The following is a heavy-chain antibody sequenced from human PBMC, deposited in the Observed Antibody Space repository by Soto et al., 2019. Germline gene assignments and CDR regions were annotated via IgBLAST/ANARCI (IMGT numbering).Heavy chain of an antibody. V-gene: IGHV4-39*07. D-gene: IGHD4-17*01. Sequence: PSETLSLTCTVSGGSISSSSYYWGWIRQPPGKGLEWIGSIYYSGSTYYNPSLKSRVTISVDTSKNQFSLKLSSVTAADTAVYYCARARGDYYFDYWGQGTLVTVSS. CDR3: ARARGDYYFDY. CDR2: IYYSGST. CDR1: GGSISSSSYY. J-gene: IGHJ4*02.